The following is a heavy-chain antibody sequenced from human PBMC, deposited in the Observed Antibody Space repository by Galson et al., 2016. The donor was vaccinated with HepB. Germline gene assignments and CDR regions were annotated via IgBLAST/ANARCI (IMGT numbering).Heavy chain of an antibody. D-gene: IGHD5-18*01. V-gene: IGHV3-30*10. CDR3: ARQFRGGYSPGWDY. CDR1: GFTFSRYS. Sequence: SLRLSCAASGFTFSRYSLDWVRQAPGKGLEWVAFISDDGRKKYYRDSVKGRFTISSDNSGKTLFLQMNNLRTADTTLYYCARQFRGGYSPGWDYWGQGTLGSVS. J-gene: IGHJ4*02. CDR2: ISDDGRKK.